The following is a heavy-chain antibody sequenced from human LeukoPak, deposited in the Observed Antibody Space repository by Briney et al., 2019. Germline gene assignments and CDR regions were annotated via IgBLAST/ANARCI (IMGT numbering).Heavy chain of an antibody. CDR3: TRAGEVLPHDGFDI. CDR2: IYIDDTT. V-gene: IGHV3-53*01. Sequence: GSLRLSCAASGFTISRNYMSWVRQAQGRGLEWVSIIYIDDTTYYADSVRGRFTISRDISKNTVYLQMYSLRVEDTAVYFCTRAGEVLPHDGFDIWGRGTMVTVSS. D-gene: IGHD3-10*01. CDR1: GFTISRNY. J-gene: IGHJ3*02.